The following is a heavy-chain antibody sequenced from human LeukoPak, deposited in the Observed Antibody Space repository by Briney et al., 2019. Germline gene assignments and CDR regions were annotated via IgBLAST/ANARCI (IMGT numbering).Heavy chain of an antibody. J-gene: IGHJ1*01. V-gene: IGHV1-18*01. CDR1: GYTFTTYS. CDR3: ATATQPRGYFLH. CDR2: ISVNNGGT. Sequence: GASVKVSCKASGYTFTTYSLAWVRQAPGQSLEWMGWISVNNGGTNYAQSFQDRVTLTRDTSTNTAYLELRSLRSDDTAIIYCATATQPRGYFLHWGQGTQVTVSS. D-gene: IGHD2-2*01.